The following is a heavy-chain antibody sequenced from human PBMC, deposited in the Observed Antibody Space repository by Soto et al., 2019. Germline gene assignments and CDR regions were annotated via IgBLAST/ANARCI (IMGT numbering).Heavy chain of an antibody. CDR3: ATGSGADYPFDI. V-gene: IGHV3-72*01. J-gene: IGHJ3*02. Sequence: PGGSLRLSCAASGFTFSSYSMNWVRQAPGKGLEWVSYAASVRGRFTISRDDSKNSLYLHMNSLKTEDTAVYYCATGSGADYPFDIWGQGTMVTVSS. D-gene: IGHD3-3*01. CDR1: GFTFSSYS.